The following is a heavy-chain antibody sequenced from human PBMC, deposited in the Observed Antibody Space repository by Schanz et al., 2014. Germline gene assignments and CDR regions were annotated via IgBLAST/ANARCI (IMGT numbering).Heavy chain of an antibody. CDR1: GFTFSTYW. V-gene: IGHV3-23*04. Sequence: VQLVESGGGLVQPGGSLRLSCAASGFTFSTYWMSWVRQAPGKGLEWVSAISGSGGSTYYADSVKGRFTISRDNSKNTLYLQMDTLRVEDTAMFYCARDMTIAPAWGQGTLVTVSS. J-gene: IGHJ5*02. CDR2: ISGSGGST. D-gene: IGHD6-13*01. CDR3: ARDMTIAPA.